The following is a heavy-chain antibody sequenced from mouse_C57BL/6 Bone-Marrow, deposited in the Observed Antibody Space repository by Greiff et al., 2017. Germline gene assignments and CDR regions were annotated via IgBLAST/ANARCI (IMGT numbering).Heavy chain of an antibody. CDR1: GFTFSSYA. Sequence: EVNVVESGGGLVKPGGSLKLSCAASGFTFSSYAMSWVRQTPEKRLEWVATISDGGSYTYYPDNVKGRFTISRDNAKNNLYLQMSQLKSEDTAMYYCARQLRAMDYWGQGTSVTVSS. D-gene: IGHD2-4*01. V-gene: IGHV5-4*03. J-gene: IGHJ4*01. CDR2: ISDGGSYT. CDR3: ARQLRAMDY.